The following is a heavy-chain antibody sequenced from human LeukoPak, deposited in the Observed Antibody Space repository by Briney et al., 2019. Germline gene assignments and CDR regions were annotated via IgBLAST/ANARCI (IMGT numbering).Heavy chain of an antibody. Sequence: GGSLRLSCAASGFTFSSYAMHWVRQAPGKGLEYVSAISSNGGSTYYANSVKGRFTISRDNSKNTLYLQMGSLRAEDMAVYYCARAGVASAGAFDIWGQGTMVTVSS. CDR2: ISSNGGST. CDR3: ARAGVASAGAFDI. D-gene: IGHD3-10*01. J-gene: IGHJ3*02. CDR1: GFTFSSYA. V-gene: IGHV3-64*01.